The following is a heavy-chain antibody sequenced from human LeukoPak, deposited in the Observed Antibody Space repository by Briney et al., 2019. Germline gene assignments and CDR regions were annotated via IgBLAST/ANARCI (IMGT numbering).Heavy chain of an antibody. CDR1: GGSISSYY. J-gene: IGHJ6*03. CDR2: VYYSGTT. Sequence: SETLSLTCTVSGGSISSYYWTWIRQPPGKGLEWLGYVYYSGTTNYNPSLKSRVTISVDTSKNQFSLKLSSVTAADTAVYYCARDQWGTAPDYYYYMDVWGKGTTVTVSS. V-gene: IGHV4-59*01. D-gene: IGHD6-25*01. CDR3: ARDQWGTAPDYYYYMDV.